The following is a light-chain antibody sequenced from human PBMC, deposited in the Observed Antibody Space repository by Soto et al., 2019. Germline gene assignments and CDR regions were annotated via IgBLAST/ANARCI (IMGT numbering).Light chain of an antibody. CDR2: DNN. J-gene: IGLJ2*01. CDR1: SSNIGAGYD. Sequence: QSVLTQPPSVSGAPGQRVTISRTGSSSNIGAGYDVHWYQQLPGTAPKLLIYDNNNRPSGVPDRFSGSKSGTSASLAITGLQAEDEADYYCQSYDSSLSGVVFGGGTKVTVL. V-gene: IGLV1-40*01. CDR3: QSYDSSLSGVV.